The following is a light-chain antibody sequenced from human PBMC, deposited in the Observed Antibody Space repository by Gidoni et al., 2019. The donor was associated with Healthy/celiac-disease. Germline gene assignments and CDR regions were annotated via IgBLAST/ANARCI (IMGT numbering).Light chain of an antibody. V-gene: IGKV1-39*01. J-gene: IGKJ2*02. Sequence: DIQMTHSPSSLSASVGDRVTITCRASQSISSYLNWYQQKPGKAPKLLIYAASSLQSGVPSRFSGSGSGTDFTRTISSLQPEDFATYYCQQSYSTPRTFGQGTKLEIK. CDR2: AAS. CDR3: QQSYSTPRT. CDR1: QSISSY.